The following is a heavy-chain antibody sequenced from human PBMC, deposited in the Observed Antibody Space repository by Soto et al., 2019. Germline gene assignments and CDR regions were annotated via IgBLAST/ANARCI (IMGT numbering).Heavy chain of an antibody. CDR2: ISGSGGST. CDR3: ARRGPGTYFDY. CDR1: GFTFSSYA. J-gene: IGHJ4*02. V-gene: IGHV3-23*01. D-gene: IGHD6-13*01. Sequence: RLSCAASGFTFSSYAMNWVRQAPGKGLEWVSVISGSGGSTYYADSVKGRFTISRDNSKNTLYLQMNSLRAEDTAVYYCARRGPGTYFDYWGQGTLVTVS.